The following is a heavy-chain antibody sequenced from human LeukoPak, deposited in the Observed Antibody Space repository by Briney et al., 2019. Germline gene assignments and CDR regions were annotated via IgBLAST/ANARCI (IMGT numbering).Heavy chain of an antibody. Sequence: GGSLRLSCAASGFTFSSYAMHWVRQAPGKGLEWVAVISYDGSNKYYADSVKGRFTISRDNSKNTLYLQMNSLRAEDTAVYYCAAQDIVATIVGTVKGAWGQGTLVTVSS. CDR2: ISYDGSNK. CDR1: GFTFSSYA. J-gene: IGHJ5*02. CDR3: AAQDIVATIVGTVKGA. D-gene: IGHD5-12*01. V-gene: IGHV3-30*04.